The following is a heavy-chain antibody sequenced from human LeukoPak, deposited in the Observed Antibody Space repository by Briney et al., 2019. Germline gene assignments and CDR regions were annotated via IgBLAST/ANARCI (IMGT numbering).Heavy chain of an antibody. CDR2: FNPNTDSR. Sequence: GASVTLSCKASGYTFTGYYMHWVRQAPGQGLEWMGWFNPNTDSRNYAQKFQGRVTMTTDTSISTAYMELSRLRSDDTAVYYCARDPIAVAGPYFDYWGERTLVTVSS. CDR1: GYTFTGYY. V-gene: IGHV1-2*02. J-gene: IGHJ4*02. D-gene: IGHD6-19*01. CDR3: ARDPIAVAGPYFDY.